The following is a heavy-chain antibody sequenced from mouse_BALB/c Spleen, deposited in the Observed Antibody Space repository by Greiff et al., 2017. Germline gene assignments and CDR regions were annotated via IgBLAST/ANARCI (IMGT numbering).Heavy chain of an antibody. J-gene: IGHJ2*01. V-gene: IGHV7-3*02. CDR2: IRNKANGYTT. CDR3: ARDLGEYYFDY. D-gene: IGHD4-1*01. Sequence: ESGGGLVQPGGSLRLSCATSGFTFTDYYMSWVRQPPGKALEWLGFIRNKANGYTTEYSASVKGRFTISRDNSQSILYLQMNTLRAEDSATYYCARDLGEYYFDYWGQGTTLTVSS. CDR1: GFTFTDYY.